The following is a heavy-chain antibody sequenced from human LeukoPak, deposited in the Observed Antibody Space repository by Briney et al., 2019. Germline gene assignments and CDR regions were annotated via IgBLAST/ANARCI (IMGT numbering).Heavy chain of an antibody. CDR2: ISFGGST. CDR3: ARGIADRYNCFDP. V-gene: IGHV4-59*08. Sequence: PSETLSLTCTVSGGSISSYYWSWIRQPPGKGLEWIGYISFGGSTNYNPSVKSRVTISVDTSKNQFSLKVNSVTAADRAVYFCARGIADRYNCFDPWGQGTMVTVSS. CDR1: GGSISSYY. D-gene: IGHD6-13*01. J-gene: IGHJ5*02.